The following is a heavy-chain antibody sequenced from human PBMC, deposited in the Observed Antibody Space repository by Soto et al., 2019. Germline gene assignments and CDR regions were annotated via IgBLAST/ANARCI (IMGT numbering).Heavy chain of an antibody. Sequence: QVQLVQSGAEVKKPGSSVTVSCKASGGTFSSYTISWVRQAPGQGLEWMGGIIPIFGTANYAQKFQGRVTIPADESTSTAYMELSSLRSEDTAVDYCARGNHRWLQLWYFDLWGRGTLVTVSS. V-gene: IGHV1-69*12. D-gene: IGHD5-12*01. CDR2: IIPIFGTA. CDR1: GGTFSSYT. J-gene: IGHJ2*01. CDR3: ARGNHRWLQLWYFDL.